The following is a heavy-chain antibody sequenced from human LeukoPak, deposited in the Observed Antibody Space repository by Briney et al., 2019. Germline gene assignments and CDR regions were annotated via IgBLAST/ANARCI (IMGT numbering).Heavy chain of an antibody. D-gene: IGHD6-19*01. V-gene: IGHV3-30-3*02. Sequence: GGSLRLSCAASGFTFSSYAMHWVRQAPGKGLEWVAVISYDGSNKYYADSVKGRFTISRDNSKNTLYLQMNSLRAEDTAVYYCAGRSGWSEPQPYYYYGMDVWGQGTTVTVSS. CDR2: ISYDGSNK. J-gene: IGHJ6*02. CDR1: GFTFSSYA. CDR3: AGRSGWSEPQPYYYYGMDV.